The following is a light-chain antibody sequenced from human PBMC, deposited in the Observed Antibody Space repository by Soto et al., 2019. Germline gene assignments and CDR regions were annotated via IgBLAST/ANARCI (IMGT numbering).Light chain of an antibody. CDR2: GAS. CDR3: QQYNNWTPGIT. Sequence: EIVMTQSPATLSVSPGERATLSCRASQSVSSNLAWYQQKPGQAPRLLIYGASTRATGIPARFSGSGSGTEFTLTISSVQSEDFAVDYCQQYNNWTPGITFGQGTRLEIK. CDR1: QSVSSN. J-gene: IGKJ5*01. V-gene: IGKV3-15*01.